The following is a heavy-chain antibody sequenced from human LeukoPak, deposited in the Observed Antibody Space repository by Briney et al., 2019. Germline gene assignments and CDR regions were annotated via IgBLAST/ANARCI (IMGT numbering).Heavy chain of an antibody. CDR3: ARDRNYWYFDL. CDR2: VHASGST. Sequence: PSETLSLTCTVSGGSMSSGNYYWSWIRQAAGKGLEWIGRVHASGSTNYNPSLKGRVNISIDSSKKHFSLELTSVTAADTAVYYCARDRNYWYFDLWGRGTLVAVSS. J-gene: IGHJ2*01. V-gene: IGHV4-61*02. CDR1: GGSMSSGNYY.